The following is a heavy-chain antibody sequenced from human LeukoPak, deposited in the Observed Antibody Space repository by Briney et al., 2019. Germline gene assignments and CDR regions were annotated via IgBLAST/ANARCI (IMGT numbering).Heavy chain of an antibody. CDR3: ARDCYPLQVCY. J-gene: IGHJ4*02. V-gene: IGHV1-69*04. CDR2: IIPILGIA. Sequence: SVKVSCKASGGTFSSYAISWVRQAPGQGLEWMGRIIPILGIANYAQKFQGRVTITADKSTSTAYMELSSLRSEDTAVYYCARDCYPLQVCYWGQGTLVTVSS. CDR1: GGTFSSYA. D-gene: IGHD5-18*01.